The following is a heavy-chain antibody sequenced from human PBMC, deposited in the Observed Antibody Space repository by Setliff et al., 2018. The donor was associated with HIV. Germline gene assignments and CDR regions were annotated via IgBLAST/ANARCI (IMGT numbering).Heavy chain of an antibody. V-gene: IGHV3-33*01. J-gene: IGHJ3*02. Sequence: LRLSCRASGFTFSRYAMHWVRQAPGKGLQWVAFIRYDGTNEDYADSVKGRFTISRDNSKNTLYLQMNSLGAEDTAVYYCASDKIEDAFDIWGQGTMVTVSS. CDR2: IRYDGTNE. CDR1: GFTFSRYA. CDR3: ASDKIEDAFDI.